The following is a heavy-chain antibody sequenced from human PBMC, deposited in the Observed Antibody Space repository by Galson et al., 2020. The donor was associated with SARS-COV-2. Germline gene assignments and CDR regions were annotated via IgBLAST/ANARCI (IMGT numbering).Heavy chain of an antibody. CDR1: DVSMTSYY. D-gene: IGHD4-17*01. Sequence: SQTLSLTCSVSDVSMTSYYWSWIRQPPGKGLEWIGYISYSGSTSYNPSLRSRVTILVDLSKNQFSLNLSSVTAADTAVYYCARDPAPLYGDNYYYGMDVWGRGTKVTVSS. CDR3: ARDPAPLYGDNYYYGMDV. V-gene: IGHV4-59*01. J-gene: IGHJ6*02. CDR2: ISYSGST.